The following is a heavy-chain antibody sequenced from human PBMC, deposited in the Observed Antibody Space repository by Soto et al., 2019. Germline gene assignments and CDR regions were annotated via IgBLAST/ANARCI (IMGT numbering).Heavy chain of an antibody. Sequence: EVQLLESGGALVQPGGSLRLSCAASGFTFSAYAMSWVRQAPGKGLQWVSTISGSGGNTYYADSVKGRFTISRDNSKNTRHLQMSGLRAEDTAVFYCARKWGDDYIYFDLWGRGTLVTVSS. D-gene: IGHD4-4*01. CDR1: GFTFSAYA. V-gene: IGHV3-23*01. CDR3: ARKWGDDYIYFDL. J-gene: IGHJ2*01. CDR2: ISGSGGNT.